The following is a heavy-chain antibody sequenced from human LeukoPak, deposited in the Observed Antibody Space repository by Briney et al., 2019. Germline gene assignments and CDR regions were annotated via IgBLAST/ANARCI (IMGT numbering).Heavy chain of an antibody. D-gene: IGHD2-2*03. CDR3: ARVDDLDAFDI. CDR1: GGSFSGYY. J-gene: IGHJ3*02. CDR2: ISDDGTSK. Sequence: LTCAVYGGSFSGYYWSWIRQPPGKGLEWVAVISDDGTSKFYADSVKGRFTISRGNSKNTLFLQINSLRPEDTAVYYCARVDDLDAFDIWGQGTLVTVSS. V-gene: IGHV3-30*03.